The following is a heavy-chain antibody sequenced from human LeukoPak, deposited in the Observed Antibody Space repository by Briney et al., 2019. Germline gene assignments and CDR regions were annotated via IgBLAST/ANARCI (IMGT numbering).Heavy chain of an antibody. J-gene: IGHJ4*02. V-gene: IGHV4-59*01. CDR2: IYYSGST. CDR1: GGSISSYY. Sequence: SETLSLTCTVSGGSISSYYWSWIRQPPGKGLEWIGYIYYSGSTNYNPSLKSRVTISVDTSKNQFFLKLSSVTAADTAVYYCARGIAAAGPQDYWGQGTLVTVSS. CDR3: ARGIAAAGPQDY. D-gene: IGHD6-13*01.